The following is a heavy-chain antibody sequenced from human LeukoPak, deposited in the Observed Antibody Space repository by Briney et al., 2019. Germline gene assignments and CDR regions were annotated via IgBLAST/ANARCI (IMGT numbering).Heavy chain of an antibody. V-gene: IGHV1-46*01. CDR3: ARTSLVRDTTSYYMGPFEY. Sequence: ASVKVSCKASRYTFTNYYMHWVRQAPGQGLEWMGIINPSGGRTAYAQRFQGRVTVTSDMSTSTVYMELSSLTSEDTAVYYCARTSLVRDTTSYYMGPFEYWGQGALVTVSS. J-gene: IGHJ4*02. D-gene: IGHD1-26*01. CDR2: INPSGGRT. CDR1: RYTFTNYY.